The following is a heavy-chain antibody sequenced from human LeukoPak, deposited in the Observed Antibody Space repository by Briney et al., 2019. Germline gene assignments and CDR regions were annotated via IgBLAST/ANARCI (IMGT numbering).Heavy chain of an antibody. V-gene: IGHV1-2*06. D-gene: IGHD5-18*01. CDR1: GYTFTGYY. CDR2: INPNSGGT. CDR3: ASSGHVDTAMEQ. Sequence: ASVKVSCKASGYTFTGYYMHWVRQAPGQGLEWMGRINPNSGGTNYAQKFQGRVTMTRDTSISTAYMELSSLRSEDTAVYYCASSGHVDTAMEQWGQGTLVTVSS. J-gene: IGHJ4*02.